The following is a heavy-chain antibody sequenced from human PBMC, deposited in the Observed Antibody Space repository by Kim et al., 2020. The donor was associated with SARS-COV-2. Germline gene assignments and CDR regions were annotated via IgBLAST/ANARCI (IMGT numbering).Heavy chain of an antibody. V-gene: IGHV3-21*01. CDR3: ARDFGIVSYDY. CDR2: ISSSSSYI. D-gene: IGHD1-26*01. Sequence: GGSLRLSCAASGFTFSSYSMNWVRQAPGKGLEWVSSISSSSSYIYYADSVKGRFTISRDNAKNSLYLQMNSLRAEDMAVYYCARDFGIVSYDYWGQGTLVTVSS. J-gene: IGHJ4*02. CDR1: GFTFSSYS.